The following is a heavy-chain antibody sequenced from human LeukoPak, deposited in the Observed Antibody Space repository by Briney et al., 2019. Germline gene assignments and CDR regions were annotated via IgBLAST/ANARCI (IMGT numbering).Heavy chain of an antibody. V-gene: IGHV1-18*04. CDR1: GYTLTSYG. D-gene: IGHD4-17*01. J-gene: IGHJ6*04. CDR2: ISAYNANT. Sequence: ASVKVSCKASGYTLTSYGISWVRQAPGQGLEWMGWISAYNANTNYAQKLQGRVTMTTDTSTSTAYMELRSLRSDDTAVYYCAREVGDYGDYVGYYGMDVWGKGTTVTVSS. CDR3: AREVGDYGDYVGYYGMDV.